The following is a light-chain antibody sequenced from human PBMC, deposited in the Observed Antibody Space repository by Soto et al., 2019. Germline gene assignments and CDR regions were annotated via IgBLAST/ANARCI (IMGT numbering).Light chain of an antibody. CDR3: HKRNQ. Sequence: EIVLTQSPGTLFLSPGERATLSCRASQSVSGSYLARYQQKPGQDHRLLMSGPSNRATGIQDGFTGSGAGTDFTLTISRLDTEDLAVYYCHKRNQFGQGTRLRL. CDR2: GPS. J-gene: IGKJ5*01. V-gene: IGKV3-20*01. CDR1: QSVSGSY.